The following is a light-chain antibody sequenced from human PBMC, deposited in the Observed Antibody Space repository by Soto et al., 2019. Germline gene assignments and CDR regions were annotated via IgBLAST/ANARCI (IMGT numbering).Light chain of an antibody. CDR2: AAS. CDR3: LQDTNYPFT. J-gene: IGKJ3*01. CDR1: QDIRND. V-gene: IGKV1-6*01. Sequence: AIQVTQSPSSLSASVGDRVTITCRASQDIRNDLGWYQQKPGKAPKLLIYAASSLQGGVPSRFSGSGSGTDFTLTISSLQPEDFATDYCLQDTNYPFTFGPGNKVNIK.